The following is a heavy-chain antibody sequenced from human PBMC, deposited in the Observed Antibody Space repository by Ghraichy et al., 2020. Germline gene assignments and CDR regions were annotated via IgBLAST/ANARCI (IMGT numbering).Heavy chain of an antibody. J-gene: IGHJ4*02. D-gene: IGHD6-13*01. Sequence: GGSLRLSCVASGFTFSSYGMHWVRQAPGKGLESVSAISSNGGSTYYADSVKGRFTISRDNSNNTLYLQMGSLRADDMAVYYCARAVGAAAAHFIDNWGQGTLVTVSS. CDR1: GFTFSSYG. CDR3: ARAVGAAAAHFIDN. CDR2: ISSNGGST. V-gene: IGHV3-64*02.